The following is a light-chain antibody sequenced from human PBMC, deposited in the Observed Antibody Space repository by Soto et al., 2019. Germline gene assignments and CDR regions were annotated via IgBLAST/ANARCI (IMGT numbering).Light chain of an antibody. CDR1: QGIRID. CDR3: LQHNSFPRT. CDR2: GAS. J-gene: IGKJ1*01. V-gene: IGKV1-17*02. Sequence: DIQMTQSPSSLSAFVGYRVTITCRASQGIRIDLGWFQQKPGKAPKRLIYGASSLQSGVPSRFSGRGSGTEFTLTISNLQPEDFATYYCLQHNSFPRTFGQGTKVDI.